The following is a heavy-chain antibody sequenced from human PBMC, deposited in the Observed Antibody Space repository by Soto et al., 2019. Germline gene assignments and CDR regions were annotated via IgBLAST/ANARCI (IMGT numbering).Heavy chain of an antibody. V-gene: IGHV4-31*03. D-gene: IGHD6-19*01. J-gene: IGHJ4*02. CDR1: GGSISSGGYY. CDR3: ATSPSSGWYNY. CDR2: IYYSGST. Sequence: SETLSLTCPVSGGSISSGGYYWSWIRQHPGKGLEWIGYIYYSGSTYYNPSLKSRVTISIDTSKNQFSLKLNSVTAADTAVYYCATSPSSGWYNYWGQGTLVTVS.